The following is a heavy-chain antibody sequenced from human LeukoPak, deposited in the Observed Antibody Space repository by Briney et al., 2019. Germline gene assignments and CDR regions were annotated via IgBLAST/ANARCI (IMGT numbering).Heavy chain of an antibody. CDR3: ARDSPGGAAAGTLDP. CDR1: GGSISSYY. Sequence: SETLSLTCTVSGGSISSYYWSWIRQPAGKGLEWIGYIYYSGSTNYNPSLKSRVTISVDTSKNQFSLKLSSVTAADTAVYYCARDSPGGAAAGTLDPWGQGTLVTVSS. CDR2: IYYSGST. J-gene: IGHJ5*02. V-gene: IGHV4-59*01. D-gene: IGHD6-13*01.